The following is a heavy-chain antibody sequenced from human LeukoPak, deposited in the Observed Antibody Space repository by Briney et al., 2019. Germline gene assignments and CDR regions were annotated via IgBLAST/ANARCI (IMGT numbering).Heavy chain of an antibody. CDR3: ATGKGTTVTYYCYGMDV. CDR1: RGSISSYH. CDR2: IYYSGST. J-gene: IGHJ6*02. D-gene: IGHD4-17*01. Sequence: SETLSLTCTVSRGSISSYHWSWIRQPPGKGLEWIGDIYYSGSTNYNPSLKSRVTISVDTSNNQFSLKVSSVTAADTAVYYCATGKGTTVTYYCYGMDVWGQGTTVTVSS. V-gene: IGHV4-59*01.